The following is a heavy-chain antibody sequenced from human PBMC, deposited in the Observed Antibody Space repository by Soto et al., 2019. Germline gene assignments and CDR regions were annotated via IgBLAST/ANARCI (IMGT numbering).Heavy chain of an antibody. Sequence: PSQTLSLTCAISGDSVSSTSAAWNWIRQSPSRGLEWLGRTYYRSKWHNDFAVSVRSRITIKPDTSKNQFYLQLNSVTPEDTAVYYCAGQHQRLDSWGQGTLGTVSS. D-gene: IGHD6-25*01. J-gene: IGHJ4*02. CDR2: TYYRSKWHN. CDR1: GDSVSSTSAA. CDR3: AGQHQRLDS. V-gene: IGHV6-1*01.